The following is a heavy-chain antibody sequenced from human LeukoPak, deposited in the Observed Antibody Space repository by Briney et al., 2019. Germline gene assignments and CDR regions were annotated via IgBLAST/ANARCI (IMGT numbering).Heavy chain of an antibody. V-gene: IGHV3-30*04. CDR2: ISYDGSNK. CDR1: GFTFSSYA. Sequence: PGGSLRLSCAASGFTFSSYAMHWVRQAPGKGLEWVAVISYDGSNKYYADSVKGRFTISRDNSKNTLYLQMNSLRAEDTAVYYCARGGRAYGSGSYYNSPDYYYYYMDVWGKGTTVTVSS. J-gene: IGHJ6*03. CDR3: ARGGRAYGSGSYYNSPDYYYYYMDV. D-gene: IGHD3-10*01.